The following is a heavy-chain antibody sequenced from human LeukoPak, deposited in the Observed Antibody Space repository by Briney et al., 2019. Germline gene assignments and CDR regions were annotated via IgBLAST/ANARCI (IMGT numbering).Heavy chain of an antibody. V-gene: IGHV3-30-3*01. CDR2: ISYDGSIT. CDR3: ATGEYGSGSYPPLGYYYYMDV. D-gene: IGHD3-10*01. CDR1: EFSFNNFA. J-gene: IGHJ6*03. Sequence: GGSLRLSCAASEFSFNNFAMYWVRQAPGKGLEWLAVISYDGSITYYADSVKGRFTISRDNSKNTLYLQMNSLRAEDTAVYYCATGEYGSGSYPPLGYYYYMDVWGKGTTVTVSS.